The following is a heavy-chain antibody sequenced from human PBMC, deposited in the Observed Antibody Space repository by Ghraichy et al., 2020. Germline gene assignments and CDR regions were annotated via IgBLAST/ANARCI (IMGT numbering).Heavy chain of an antibody. D-gene: IGHD1-1*01. CDR1: GFTFSDSW. CDR2: IKQDGSEK. J-gene: IGHJ4*02. V-gene: IGHV3-7*01. Sequence: GGSLRLSCTASGFTFSDSWMTWVRQAPGKGLEWVANIKQDGSEKYYVDSVKGRFTISRDNAKNSLYLQMDSLRADDTAVYFCARDPGFIGNSNWNYFDYWGQGTLVAVSS. CDR3: ARDPGFIGNSNWNYFDY.